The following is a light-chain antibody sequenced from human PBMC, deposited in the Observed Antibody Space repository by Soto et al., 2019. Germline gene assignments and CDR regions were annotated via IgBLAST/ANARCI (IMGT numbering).Light chain of an antibody. CDR3: QQYDSYHRT. CDR1: QGISKY. Sequence: DIQMTQSPSSLSASVGDRVTITCRASQGISKYIAWFQQKPGEAPKSLIYATSRLQSGVPTKFSGSGSGTDFTLTISSLQPEDFATYYCQQYDSYHRTFGQGTKLE. V-gene: IGKV1-16*02. CDR2: ATS. J-gene: IGKJ2*01.